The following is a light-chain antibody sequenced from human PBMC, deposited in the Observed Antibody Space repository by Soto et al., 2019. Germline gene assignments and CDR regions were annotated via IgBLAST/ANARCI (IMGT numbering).Light chain of an antibody. CDR1: QSVSSSY. CDR2: GAS. Sequence: EIVLTQSPCTLSLSPGERATLSCRASQSVSSSYLAWYQQKPGQAPRLLIYGASSRATGIPDRFSGSGSGTDFTLTISSLQPEDFAVYYCHQYDNWWTFGQGTKVDNK. J-gene: IGKJ1*01. CDR3: HQYDNWWT. V-gene: IGKV3-20*01.